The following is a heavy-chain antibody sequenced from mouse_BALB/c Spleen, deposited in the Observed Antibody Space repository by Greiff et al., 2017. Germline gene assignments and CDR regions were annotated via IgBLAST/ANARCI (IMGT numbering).Heavy chain of an antibody. V-gene: IGHV14-3*02. D-gene: IGHD1-1*01. Sequence: VHVKQSGAELVKPGASVKLSCTASGFNIKDTYMHWVKQRPEQGLEWIGRIDPANGNTKYDPKFQGKATITADTSSNTAYLQLSSLTSEDTAVYYCASRVITTVVEVDYWGQGTSVTVSS. CDR2: IDPANGNT. J-gene: IGHJ4*01. CDR3: ASRVITTVVEVDY. CDR1: GFNIKDTY.